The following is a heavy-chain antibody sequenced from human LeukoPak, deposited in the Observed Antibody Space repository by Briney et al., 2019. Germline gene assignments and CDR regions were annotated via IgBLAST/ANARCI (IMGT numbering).Heavy chain of an antibody. D-gene: IGHD3-3*01. CDR2: INAGNGNT. J-gene: IGHJ6*02. CDR1: GYTFTSYA. CDR3: ARDRHTIPEDQYYYYGMDV. V-gene: IGHV1-3*01. Sequence: ASVKVSCKASGYTFTSYAMHWVRQAPGQRLEWMGWINAGNGNTKYSQKFQGRVTITRDTSASTAYMELSSLRAEDTAVYYCARDRHTIPEDQYYYYGMDVWGQGTTVTVSS.